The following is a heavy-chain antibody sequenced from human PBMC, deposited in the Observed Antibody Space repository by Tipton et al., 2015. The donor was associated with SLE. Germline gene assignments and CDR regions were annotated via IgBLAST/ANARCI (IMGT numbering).Heavy chain of an antibody. CDR1: GGSISSSSYY. J-gene: IGHJ2*01. CDR3: ARLDSSSWYYWYFDL. D-gene: IGHD6-13*01. Sequence: TLSLTCTVSGGSISSSSYYWSWIRQHPGKGLEWIGYIYYSGSTYYNPSLKSRVTISVDTSKNQFSLKLSSVTAADTAVYYCARLDSSSWYYWYFDLWGRGTLVTVSS. CDR2: IYYSGST. V-gene: IGHV4-31*03.